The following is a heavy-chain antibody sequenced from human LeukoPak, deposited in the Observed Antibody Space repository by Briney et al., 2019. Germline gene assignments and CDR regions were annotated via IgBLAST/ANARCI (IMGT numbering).Heavy chain of an antibody. CDR2: IYYSGST. CDR1: GGSISSGGYY. CDR3: AIVPGRYSSSWLSVPATFDY. J-gene: IGHJ4*02. D-gene: IGHD6-13*01. V-gene: IGHV4-31*03. Sequence: SQTLSLTCTVSGGSISSGGYYWSWIRQHPGKGLEWIGYIYYSGSTYYSSSLKSRVTISVDTSKDHFSQKLSSVTAADTAVYYCAIVPGRYSSSWLSVPATFDYWGQGTLVTVSS.